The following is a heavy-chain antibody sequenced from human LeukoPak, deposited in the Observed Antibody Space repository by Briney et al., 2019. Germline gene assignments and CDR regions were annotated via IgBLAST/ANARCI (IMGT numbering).Heavy chain of an antibody. D-gene: IGHD3-10*01. CDR1: GFTFSSSW. Sequence: GGSLRLSCAASGFTFSSSWMGWVRQSPGKGLEWVANINPDGSEEYYVDSVKGRLTISRDNAKNSLFLQMNSLGAEDTAVYYRARDPVRFAFDIWGQGTMVTVSA. CDR2: INPDGSEE. V-gene: IGHV3-7*01. J-gene: IGHJ3*02. CDR3: ARDPVRFAFDI.